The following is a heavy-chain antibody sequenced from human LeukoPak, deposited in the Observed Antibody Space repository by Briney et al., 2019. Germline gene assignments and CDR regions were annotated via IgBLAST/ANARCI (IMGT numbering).Heavy chain of an antibody. CDR3: ARVATTVTSDADY. CDR1: GGSISSGGYY. V-gene: IGHV4-31*03. J-gene: IGHJ4*02. D-gene: IGHD4-17*01. CDR2: IYYSGST. Sequence: SQTLSLTCTVSGGSISSGGYYWSWIRQHPGKGLEWIGYIYYSGSTYYNPSLKSRVTISVDTSKNQFSLKLSSVTAADTAVYYCARVATTVTSDADYWGQGTLVTVSS.